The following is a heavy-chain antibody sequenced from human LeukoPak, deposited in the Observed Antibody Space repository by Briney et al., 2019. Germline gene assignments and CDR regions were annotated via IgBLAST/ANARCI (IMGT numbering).Heavy chain of an antibody. Sequence: SETLSLTCTVSGGSISSGSYYWSWIRQPAGKGLEWIGRIYTSGSTNYNPSLKSRVTISVDTSKNQFSLKLSSVTAADTAVYYCARGEIDWLHFGYWGQGTLVTVSS. J-gene: IGHJ4*02. CDR2: IYTSGST. V-gene: IGHV4-61*02. D-gene: IGHD3-9*01. CDR1: GGSISSGSYY. CDR3: ARGEIDWLHFGY.